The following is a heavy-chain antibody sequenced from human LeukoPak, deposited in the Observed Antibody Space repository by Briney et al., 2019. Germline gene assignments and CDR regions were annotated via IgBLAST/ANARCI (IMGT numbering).Heavy chain of an antibody. Sequence: GGSLRLSCAASGFTLSSYWMHWVRQAPGKGLVWVSRINSDGSSTSYADSVKGRFTISRENAKNTLYLQMNSLRAEDTAVYYCARVAAWDSSGYLFDYWGQGTLVTVSS. V-gene: IGHV3-74*01. CDR2: INSDGSST. D-gene: IGHD3-22*01. CDR1: GFTLSSYW. J-gene: IGHJ4*02. CDR3: ARVAAWDSSGYLFDY.